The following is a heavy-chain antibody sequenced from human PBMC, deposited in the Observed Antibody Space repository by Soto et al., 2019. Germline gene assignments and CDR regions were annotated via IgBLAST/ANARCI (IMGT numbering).Heavy chain of an antibody. J-gene: IGHJ4*02. CDR2: IYYRGNT. D-gene: IGHD3-9*01. Sequence: PSETLSLTWTVAGGSSSGYDWNWIRQPPGKGLEWIGYIYYRGNTNYNPSLKSRVTISVDTSKNQFSLKLSSVTAADTAVYYCARQPGYYDILTGYSTYYFDYWGQGTPVTVSS. CDR3: ARQPGYYDILTGYSTYYFDY. V-gene: IGHV4-59*08. CDR1: GGSSSGYD.